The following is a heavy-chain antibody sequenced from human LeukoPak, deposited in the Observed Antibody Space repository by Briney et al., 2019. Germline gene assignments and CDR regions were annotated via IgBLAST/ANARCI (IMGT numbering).Heavy chain of an antibody. V-gene: IGHV4-61*02. CDR2: IYTSGST. CDR3: ARVRYYYDSSGYYYGAYYYGMDV. Sequence: SQTLSLTCTVSGGSISSGSYYWSWIRQPAGKGLEWIGRIYTSGSTNYNPSLKSRVTISVDTSKNQFSLKLSSVTAADTAVYYCARVRYYYDSSGYYYGAYYYGMDVWGQGTTVTVSS. J-gene: IGHJ6*02. D-gene: IGHD3-22*01. CDR1: GGSISSGSYY.